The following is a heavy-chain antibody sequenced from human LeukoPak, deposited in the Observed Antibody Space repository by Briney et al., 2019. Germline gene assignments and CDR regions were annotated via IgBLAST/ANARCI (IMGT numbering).Heavy chain of an antibody. CDR1: GFTFNSYA. CDR3: AKEGYDILTGYYKG. CDR2: ISGSGGST. D-gene: IGHD3-9*01. J-gene: IGHJ4*02. V-gene: IGHV3-23*01. Sequence: GGSLRLSCAASGFTFNSYAMSWVRQAPGKGLEWVSAISGSGGSTYYADSVKGRFTISRDNSKNTLYLQMNSLRAEDTAVYYCAKEGYDILTGYYKGWGQGTLVTVSS.